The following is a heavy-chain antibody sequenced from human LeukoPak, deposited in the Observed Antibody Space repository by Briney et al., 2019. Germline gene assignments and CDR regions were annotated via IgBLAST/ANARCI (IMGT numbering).Heavy chain of an antibody. CDR3: AKGSPAILYYCMDV. J-gene: IGHJ6*03. V-gene: IGHV3-23*01. CDR1: GFSFSNYV. CDR2: IIGTGAGT. D-gene: IGHD2-21*01. Sequence: TGGSLRLSCAASGFSFSNYVMTWVRQAPGKGLEWVSAIIGTGAGTYYADSVKGRFTISRDNSKNTLYLQMNSLRAEDTAVYYCAKGSPAILYYCMDVWGKGTTVIVSS.